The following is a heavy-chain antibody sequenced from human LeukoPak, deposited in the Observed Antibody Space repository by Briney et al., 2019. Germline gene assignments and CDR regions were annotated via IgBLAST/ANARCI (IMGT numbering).Heavy chain of an antibody. CDR3: ARQPLVGATTKSYYYYYGMDV. CDR2: IYYSGST. D-gene: IGHD1-26*01. CDR1: GGSISSSSYY. Sequence: PSETLSLTCTVSGGSISSSSYYWGWIRQPPGQGLEWIGSIYYSGSTYYNPSLKSRVTISVDTSKNQFSLKLSSVTAADTAVYYCARQPLVGATTKSYYYYYGMDVWGQGTTVTVSS. V-gene: IGHV4-39*01. J-gene: IGHJ6*02.